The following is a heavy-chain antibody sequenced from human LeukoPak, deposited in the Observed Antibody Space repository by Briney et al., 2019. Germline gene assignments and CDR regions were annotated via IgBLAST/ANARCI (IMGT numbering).Heavy chain of an antibody. Sequence: GGSLRLSCAVSGFTFSSYAMTWVRQAPGKGLEWVSTITGSGGSTYYADSVKGRFTISRDNAKNSLYLQMNSLRADDTAIYYCAREVEWELPDYWGQGTLVTVSS. CDR1: GFTFSSYA. V-gene: IGHV3-23*01. CDR3: AREVEWELPDY. J-gene: IGHJ4*02. CDR2: ITGSGGST. D-gene: IGHD1-26*01.